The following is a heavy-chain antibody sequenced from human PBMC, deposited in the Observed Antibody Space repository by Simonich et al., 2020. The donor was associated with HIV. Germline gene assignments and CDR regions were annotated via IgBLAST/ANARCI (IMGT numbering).Heavy chain of an antibody. CDR3: ARAWSKVVVLGVGY. V-gene: IGHV3-30*07. Sequence: GGGVVQPGRSLRLSCAASGFTFSSYAMHWVRQAPGKGLEWVAVISYDGSNKYYSDSVKGRFTISRDNSKNTLYLQMNSLIAEDTAVYYCARAWSKVVVLGVGYWGQGTLVTVSS. CDR1: GFTFSSYA. CDR2: ISYDGSNK. J-gene: IGHJ4*02. D-gene: IGHD3-22*01.